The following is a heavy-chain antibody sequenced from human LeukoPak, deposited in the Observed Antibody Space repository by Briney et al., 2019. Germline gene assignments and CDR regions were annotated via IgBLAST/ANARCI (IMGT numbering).Heavy chain of an antibody. D-gene: IGHD6-13*01. V-gene: IGHV3-30*18. J-gene: IGHJ6*02. CDR1: GGSFRGYY. CDR2: ISYDGNTK. CDR3: ANDATQQQLSNLFYGMDV. Sequence: LSLTCAVYGGSFRGYYWNWIRQPPGKGLEWVALISYDGNTKYYADSVKGRFTISRDNSKNTMYLQMSSLRTEDTAVYFCANDATQQQLSNLFYGMDVWGQGTTVTVSS.